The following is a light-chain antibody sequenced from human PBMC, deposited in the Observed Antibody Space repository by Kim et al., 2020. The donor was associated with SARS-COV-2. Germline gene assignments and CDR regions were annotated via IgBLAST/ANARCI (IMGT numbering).Light chain of an antibody. CDR1: AGRIASNY. Sequence: GTTVTLSCPRSAGRIASNYVQWYQQRPGSAPTTVIYEDNQRPSGVPDRFSGSIDSSSNSASLTIAGLKTEDEADYYCQSYDSSSWVFGGGTQLTVL. J-gene: IGLJ3*02. CDR2: EDN. CDR3: QSYDSSSWV. V-gene: IGLV6-57*03.